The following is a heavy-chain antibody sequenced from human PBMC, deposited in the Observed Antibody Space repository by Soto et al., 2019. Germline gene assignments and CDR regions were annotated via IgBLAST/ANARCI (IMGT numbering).Heavy chain of an antibody. V-gene: IGHV4-59*08. CDR2: IYYSGST. CDR3: ARHRGIAVAGTGWFDP. J-gene: IGHJ5*02. Sequence: QVQLQESGPGLVKPSETLSLTCTVSGGSISSYYWSWIRQPPGKGLEWIGYIYYSGSTNYNPSLQSRVTISVDTSKNQFSLQLSSVTAADTAVYYCARHRGIAVAGTGWFDPWGQGTLVTVSS. CDR1: GGSISSYY. D-gene: IGHD6-19*01.